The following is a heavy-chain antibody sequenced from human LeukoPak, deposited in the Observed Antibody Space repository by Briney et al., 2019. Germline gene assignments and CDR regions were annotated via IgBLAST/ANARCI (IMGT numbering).Heavy chain of an antibody. D-gene: IGHD2-2*01. J-gene: IGHJ4*02. CDR2: IIPIFGTA. CDR3: ASGLGYCSSTSCYALGY. CDR1: GGTFSSYA. Sequence: SVKVSCKASGGTFSSYAISWVRQAAGQGLEWMGGIIPIFGTANYAQKFQGRVTITADQSTSTAYMELSSLRSEDTAVYYCASGLGYCSSTSCYALGYWGQGTLVTVSS. V-gene: IGHV1-69*13.